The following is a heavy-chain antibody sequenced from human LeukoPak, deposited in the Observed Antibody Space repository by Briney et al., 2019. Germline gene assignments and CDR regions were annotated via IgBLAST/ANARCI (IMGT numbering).Heavy chain of an antibody. Sequence: GGSLRLSCAASGFTVSSNYMSWVRQAPGKGLEWVSVIYSGGSTYYADSVKGRFTISRDNSKNTLYLQMNSLRAEATAVYYCARVVPAAMYGMDVWGQGTTVTVSS. J-gene: IGHJ6*02. D-gene: IGHD2-2*01. V-gene: IGHV3-66*01. CDR1: GFTVSSNY. CDR3: ARVVPAAMYGMDV. CDR2: IYSGGST.